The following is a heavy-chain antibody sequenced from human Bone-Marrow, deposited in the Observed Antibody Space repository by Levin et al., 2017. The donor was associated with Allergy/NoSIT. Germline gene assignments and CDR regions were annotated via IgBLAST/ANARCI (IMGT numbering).Heavy chain of an antibody. CDR1: GFTMSSYW. CDR3: ARGESSQGDPGIDI. J-gene: IGHJ3*02. Sequence: GGSLRLSCGASGFTMSSYWMHWVRQAPGKGLVWLSRINISGSSTTYADSVKGRFTISRDNAKNTVFLQMNSLRAEDTAVYYCARGESSQGDPGIDIWGQGTLVTVSS. CDR2: INISGSST. V-gene: IGHV3-74*01. D-gene: IGHD2-21*02.